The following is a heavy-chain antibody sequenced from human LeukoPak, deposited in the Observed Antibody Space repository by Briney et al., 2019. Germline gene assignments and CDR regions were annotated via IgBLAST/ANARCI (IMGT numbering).Heavy chain of an antibody. V-gene: IGHV1-8*01. CDR3: VRSIAADSNWFDP. CDR1: GYTFTSYD. J-gene: IGHJ5*02. D-gene: IGHD6-13*01. Sequence: GASVKVSCKASGYTFTSYDINWVRQATGQGLEWMGWMNPNSGNTGYAQKFQGRVTMTRNTSISTAYMELSSLRSEDTAVYYCVRSIAADSNWFDPWGQGTLVTVSS. CDR2: MNPNSGNT.